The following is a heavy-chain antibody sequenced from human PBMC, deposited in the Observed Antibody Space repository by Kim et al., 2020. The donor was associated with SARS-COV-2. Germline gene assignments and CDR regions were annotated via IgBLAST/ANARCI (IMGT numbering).Heavy chain of an antibody. Sequence: GGSLRLSCAASGFTFSSYSMNWVRQAPGKGLEWVSYNSSSSSTIYYADSVKGRFTISRDNAKNSLYLQMNSLRDEDTAVYYCARTSPAEDCSSTSCHRIYYYYGMDVWGQGTTVTVSS. CDR1: GFTFSSYS. CDR3: ARTSPAEDCSSTSCHRIYYYYGMDV. J-gene: IGHJ6*02. V-gene: IGHV3-48*02. D-gene: IGHD2-2*01. CDR2: NSSSSSTI.